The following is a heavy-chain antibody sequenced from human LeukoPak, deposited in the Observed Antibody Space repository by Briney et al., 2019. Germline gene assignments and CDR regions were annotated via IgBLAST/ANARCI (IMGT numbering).Heavy chain of an antibody. D-gene: IGHD4-17*01. J-gene: IGHJ3*02. Sequence: TSETLSLTCAVSGYSISSVYYWGWIRQPPGKGLEWIGSIYHSGSTYYNPSLKSRVTISVDTSKNQFSLKLSSVTAADTAVYYCASIDDDGDYGIWGQGTMVTVSS. CDR3: ASIDDDGDYGI. V-gene: IGHV4-38-2*01. CDR1: GYSISSVYY. CDR2: IYHSGST.